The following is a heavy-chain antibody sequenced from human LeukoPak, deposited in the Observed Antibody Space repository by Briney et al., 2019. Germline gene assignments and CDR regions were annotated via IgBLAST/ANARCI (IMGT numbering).Heavy chain of an antibody. CDR1: GFTFDDYA. CDR2: ISWNSGSI. D-gene: IGHD3-3*01. V-gene: IGHV3-9*01. Sequence: GGSLRLSCAASGFTFDDYAMHWVRQAPGKGLEWVSGISWNSGSIGYADSVKGRFTISRDNAKNSLYLQMNSLRAEDTAVYYCAKDNNFSYYYYGMDVWGQGTTVTVSS. CDR3: AKDNNFSYYYYGMDV. J-gene: IGHJ6*02.